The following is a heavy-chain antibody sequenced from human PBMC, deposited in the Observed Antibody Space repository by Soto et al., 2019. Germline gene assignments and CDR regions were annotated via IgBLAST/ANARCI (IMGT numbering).Heavy chain of an antibody. CDR3: ATEGDHSSHSFDY. V-gene: IGHV4-30-4*01. J-gene: IGHJ4*02. Sequence: PSQTRSLTCTLSAGSLSSGDYYWRWSRQPPGKGLEWTGYIYYSGSTYYNSSLKSRVTTSVDTSKNQFSLKRSSVTAADPAVYYCATEGDHSSHSFDYWGQRTLVTVPS. CDR1: AGSLSSGDYY. CDR2: IYYSGST. D-gene: IGHD6-13*01.